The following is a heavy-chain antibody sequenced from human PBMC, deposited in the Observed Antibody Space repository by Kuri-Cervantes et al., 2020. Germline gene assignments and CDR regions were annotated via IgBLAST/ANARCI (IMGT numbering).Heavy chain of an antibody. V-gene: IGHV4-61*01. J-gene: IGHJ4*02. D-gene: IGHD3-22*01. CDR1: GGSVTSRTYY. Sequence: SETLSLTCIVSGGSVTSRTYYWSWIRQPPGKGLEWIGYIHYSGSTNYNPSLKSRVTISLDTSKNHFSLKLSSVTAADTAVYYCARDSGGYYVDYWGQGTLVTVSS. CDR2: IHYSGST. CDR3: ARDSGGYYVDY.